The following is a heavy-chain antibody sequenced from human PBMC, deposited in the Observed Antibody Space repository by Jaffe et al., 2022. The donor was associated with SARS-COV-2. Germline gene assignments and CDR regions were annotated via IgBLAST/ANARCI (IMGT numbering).Heavy chain of an antibody. J-gene: IGHJ3*02. CDR1: GFTFSSYA. CDR3: ARDSVAYDSSGYLPDAFDI. V-gene: IGHV3-30-3*01. CDR2: ISYDGSNK. D-gene: IGHD3-22*01. Sequence: QVQLVESGGGVVQPGRSLRLSCAASGFTFSSYAMHWVRQAPGKGLEWVAVISYDGSNKYYADSVKGRFTISRDNSKNTLYLQMNSLRAEDTAVYYCARDSVAYDSSGYLPDAFDIWGQGTMVTVSS.